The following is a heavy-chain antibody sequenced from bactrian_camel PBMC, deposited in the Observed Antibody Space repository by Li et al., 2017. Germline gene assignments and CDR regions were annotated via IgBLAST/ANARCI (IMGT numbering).Heavy chain of an antibody. CDR3: AGGRADSWACDDLSTYDR. CDR1: GYTYSTYS. D-gene: IGHD5*01. CDR2: IYPGLGTT. V-gene: IGHV3S40*01. Sequence: DVQLVESGGGSVQAGGSLRLSCAASGYTYSTYSMAWFRQAPGNEREGVAAIYPGLGTTSYPDSVKGRFAISQGRTGDTVYLQMNNLTPEDTAMYYCAGGRADSWACDDLSTYDRWSQGTQVTVS. J-gene: IGHJ4*01.